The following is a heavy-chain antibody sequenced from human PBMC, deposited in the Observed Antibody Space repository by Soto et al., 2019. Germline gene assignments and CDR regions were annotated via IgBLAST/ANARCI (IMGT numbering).Heavy chain of an antibody. CDR1: GGSISSYY. Sequence: QVQLQESGPGLVKPSETLSLTCTVSGGSISSYYWSWIRQPPGKGLEWIGYIYYSGSTNYNPSLRSRVTISVDTSKNQFSLTPSSVTAADTAVYYCASTAHSSGWYSGGFDYWGQGTLVTVSS. CDR2: IYYSGST. J-gene: IGHJ4*02. V-gene: IGHV4-59*01. CDR3: ASTAHSSGWYSGGFDY. D-gene: IGHD6-19*01.